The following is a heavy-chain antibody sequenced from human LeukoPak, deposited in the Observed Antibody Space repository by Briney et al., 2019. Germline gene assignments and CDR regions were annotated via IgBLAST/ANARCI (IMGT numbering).Heavy chain of an antibody. CDR1: GGSISSSSYY. V-gene: IGHV4-39*07. J-gene: IGHJ5*02. D-gene: IGHD3-3*01. CDR3: AREVTIFGVVINWFDP. CDR2: IYYSGST. Sequence: SETLSLTRTVSGGSISSSSYYWGWIRQPPGKGLEWIGSIYYSGSTYYNPSLKSRVTISVDTSKNQFSLKLSSVTAADTAVYYCAREVTIFGVVINWFDPWGQGTLVTVSS.